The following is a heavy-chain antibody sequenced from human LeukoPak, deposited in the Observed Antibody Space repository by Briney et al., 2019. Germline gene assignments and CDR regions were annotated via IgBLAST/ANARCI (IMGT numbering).Heavy chain of an antibody. D-gene: IGHD2-15*01. CDR1: GYTFTGYY. J-gene: IGHJ6*02. CDR2: INPNSGGT. V-gene: IGHV1-2*02. CDR3: ARDVPSPYCSGGSCYLTNYYYYYGMDV. Sequence: GASVKVSCKASGYTFTGYYMHSVRQAPGQGLEWMGWINPNSGGTNYAQKFQGRVTMTRDTSISTAYMELSRLRSDDTAMYYCARDVPSPYCSGGSCYLTNYYYYYGMDVWGQGTTVTVSS.